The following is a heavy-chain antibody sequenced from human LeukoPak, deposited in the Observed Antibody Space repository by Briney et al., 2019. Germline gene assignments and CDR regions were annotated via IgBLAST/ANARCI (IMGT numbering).Heavy chain of an antibody. V-gene: IGHV1-69*02. CDR3: ARTGYCTNGVCYAHYYYYYMDV. CDR1: GGTFSSYT. D-gene: IGHD2-8*01. Sequence: SVKVSCKASGGTFSSYTISWVRQAPGQGLEWMGRIIPILGIANYAQKFQGRVTITADKSTSTAYMELSSLRSEDTAVYYCARTGYCTNGVCYAHYYYYYMDVWGKGTTVTISS. CDR2: IIPILGIA. J-gene: IGHJ6*03.